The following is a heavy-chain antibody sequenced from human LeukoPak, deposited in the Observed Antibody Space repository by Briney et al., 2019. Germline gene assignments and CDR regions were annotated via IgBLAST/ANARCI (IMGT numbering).Heavy chain of an antibody. J-gene: IGHJ5*02. Sequence: SETLSLTCTVSGGSISSSSYYWGWIRQPPGKGLEWIGSIYYSGSTYYNPSLKSRVTISVDTSKNQFSLKLSSVTAADTAVYYCARGLNDNVDIVATIRSSSWGQGTLVTVSS. V-gene: IGHV4-39*07. D-gene: IGHD5-12*01. CDR1: GGSISSSSYY. CDR3: ARGLNDNVDIVATIRSSS. CDR2: IYYSGST.